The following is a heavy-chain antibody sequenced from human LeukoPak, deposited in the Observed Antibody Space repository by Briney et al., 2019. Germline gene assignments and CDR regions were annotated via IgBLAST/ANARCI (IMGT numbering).Heavy chain of an antibody. V-gene: IGHV3-30*04. D-gene: IGHD1-26*01. Sequence: GGSLRLSCAASGFTFSSYAMTWVRQAPGKGLEWVAVISYDGSNKYYADSVKGRFTISRDNSKNTLYLQMNSLRAEDTAVYYCAKGLGVGATRFRAFDIWGQGTMVTVSS. CDR1: GFTFSSYA. CDR3: AKGLGVGATRFRAFDI. J-gene: IGHJ3*02. CDR2: ISYDGSNK.